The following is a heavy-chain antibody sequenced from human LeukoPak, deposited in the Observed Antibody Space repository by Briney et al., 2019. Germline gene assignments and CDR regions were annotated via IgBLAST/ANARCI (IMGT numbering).Heavy chain of an antibody. CDR3: ARDRYGYSGDGFDI. CDR1: GFTVSTYE. V-gene: IGHV3-48*03. J-gene: IGHJ3*02. D-gene: IGHD4-17*01. Sequence: GGSLKPSCAASGFTVSTYEMNWVRQAPGKGLEWVSYISFSDSYKYYADSVKGRFTISRDNAKNSLYLQMNGLRAEDTAVYYCARDRYGYSGDGFDIWGKGTMVTVSS. CDR2: ISFSDSYK.